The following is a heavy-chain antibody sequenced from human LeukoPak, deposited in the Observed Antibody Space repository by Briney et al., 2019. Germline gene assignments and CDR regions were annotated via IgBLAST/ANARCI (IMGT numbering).Heavy chain of an antibody. CDR2: IYYSGST. CDR3: ARDQYIEVPIDYYGSGSLWR. Sequence: SETLSLTCTVSGGSISSSSYYWGWIRQPPGKGLERIGSIYYSGSTYYNPSLKSRVTISVDTSKNQFSLKLSSVTAADTAVYYCARDQYIEVPIDYYGSGSLWRWGQGTLVTVSS. D-gene: IGHD3-10*01. V-gene: IGHV4-39*07. CDR1: GGSISSSSYY. J-gene: IGHJ4*02.